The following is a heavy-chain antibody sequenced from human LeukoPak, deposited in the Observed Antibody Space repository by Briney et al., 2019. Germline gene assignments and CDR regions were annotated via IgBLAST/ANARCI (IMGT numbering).Heavy chain of an antibody. Sequence: SETLSLTCTVSGGFISSSSYFWGWIRHPPGKGLEWIGSIYYSGSTSYNTSLKSQVTISVDPSKTQSSLKLSSVPAADTAVYYCARVRARYFDWLLYQEFDYWGQGTLVTVSS. D-gene: IGHD3-9*01. CDR3: ARVRARYFDWLLYQEFDY. CDR2: IYYSGST. V-gene: IGHV4-39*07. CDR1: GGFISSSSYF. J-gene: IGHJ4*02.